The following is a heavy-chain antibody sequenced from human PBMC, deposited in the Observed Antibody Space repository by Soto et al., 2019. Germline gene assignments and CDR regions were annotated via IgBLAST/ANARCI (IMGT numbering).Heavy chain of an antibody. Sequence: SETLSLTCTVSGGSISSSSYYWGWIRQPPGKGLEWIGSIYYSGSTYYNPSLKSRVTISVDTSKNQFSLKLSSVTAADTAVYYCAITYYYDSSGYPFDYWGQGTLVTVS. D-gene: IGHD3-22*01. CDR1: GGSISSSSYY. J-gene: IGHJ4*02. V-gene: IGHV4-39*01. CDR2: IYYSGST. CDR3: AITYYYDSSGYPFDY.